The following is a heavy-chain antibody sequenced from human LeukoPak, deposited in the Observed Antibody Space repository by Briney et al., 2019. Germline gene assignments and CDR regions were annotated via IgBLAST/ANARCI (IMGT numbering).Heavy chain of an antibody. J-gene: IGHJ5*02. V-gene: IGHV4-61*02. CDR2: IYTSGNT. CDR3: ARDLITTPYNWSDP. CDR1: GGSISSGNYY. Sequence: TSETLSLTCTVSGGSISSGNYYWSWIRQPAGKGLEWIGRIYTSGNTNYNPSLKSRVTVSIDTSKNQFSLKLSSVTAADTAVYYCARDLITTPYNWSDPWGPGTLVIVSS. D-gene: IGHD3-3*01.